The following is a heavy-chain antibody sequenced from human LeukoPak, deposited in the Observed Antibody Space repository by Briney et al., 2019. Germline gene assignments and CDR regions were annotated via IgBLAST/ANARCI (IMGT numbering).Heavy chain of an antibody. V-gene: IGHV3-9*01. CDR1: GFTFDDYA. CDR3: AKVVAQYYDASGFYC. D-gene: IGHD3-22*01. J-gene: IGHJ4*02. Sequence: GGSLRLSCAASGFTFDDYAMHWVREAPGKGLEWVSGIRWNSGSIGYADSVKGRFTISRDNAKNSLYLQMNSLRAEDTALYYCAKVVAQYYDASGFYCWGQGTLVTVSS. CDR2: IRWNSGSI.